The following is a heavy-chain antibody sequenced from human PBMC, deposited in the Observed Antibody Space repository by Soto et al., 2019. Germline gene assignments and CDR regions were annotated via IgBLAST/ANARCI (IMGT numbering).Heavy chain of an antibody. D-gene: IGHD3-9*01. V-gene: IGHV4-59*01. CDR3: ARDLRCCGLDV. CDR1: GASMRSYY. J-gene: IGHJ6*01. CDR2: IFYSGST. Sequence: SETLSLTCNVSGASMRSYYWTWMRLSPGKGLEWIGDIFYSGSTNLNPSLRNRLSISIDTSKNKFSLMLNSVTAADTAVYYCARDLRCCGLDVWGQGTTVTVSS.